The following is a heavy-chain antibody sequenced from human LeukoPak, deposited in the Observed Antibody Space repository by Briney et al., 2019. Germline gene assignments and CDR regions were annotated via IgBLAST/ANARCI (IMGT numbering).Heavy chain of an antibody. CDR3: ARDTAMVNAFDI. V-gene: IGHV4-30-4*01. CDR2: IYYSGST. D-gene: IGHD5-18*01. J-gene: IGHJ3*02. CDR1: GGSISSGDYY. Sequence: SETLSLTCTVSGGSISSGDYYWSWIRPPPGKGLEWIGYIYYSGSTYYNPSLKSRVTISVDTSKNQFSLKLSSVTAADTAVYYCARDTAMVNAFDIWGQGTMVTVSS.